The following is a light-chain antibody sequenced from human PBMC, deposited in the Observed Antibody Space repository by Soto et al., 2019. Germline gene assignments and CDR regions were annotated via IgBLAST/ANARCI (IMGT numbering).Light chain of an antibody. CDR3: QQTSAAPFT. J-gene: IGKJ3*01. V-gene: IGKV1-39*01. Sequence: DIQMTQSPSSLSASVGDRVTITCRASQNINTYLNWYQQRPGQAPQLLIFTASSFQVGVPARFSASGSRTDLTLTISSLQPDDSATYYCQQTSAAPFTFGPGTKVDIK. CDR2: TAS. CDR1: QNINTY.